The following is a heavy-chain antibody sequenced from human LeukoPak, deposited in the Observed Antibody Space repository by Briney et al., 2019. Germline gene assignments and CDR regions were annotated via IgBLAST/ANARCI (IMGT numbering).Heavy chain of an antibody. CDR2: IGNSDSSI. J-gene: IGHJ5*02. D-gene: IGHD2-15*01. CDR1: GFIFSDYY. Sequence: PGGSLRLSCAASGFIFSDYYMSWLGQAPGKGLERVSYIGNSDSSINYADSVKGRFTISRDNAKNSLFLHMNSLRAEDTAIYYCARGKYCNIGSCRADPWGQGTLVTVSS. V-gene: IGHV3-11*01. CDR3: ARGKYCNIGSCRADP.